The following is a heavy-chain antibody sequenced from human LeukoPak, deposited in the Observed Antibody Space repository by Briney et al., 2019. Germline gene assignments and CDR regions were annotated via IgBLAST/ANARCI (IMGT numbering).Heavy chain of an antibody. J-gene: IGHJ6*03. V-gene: IGHV4-59*08. CDR3: ARLHYSKDGISRPSMDA. CDR1: GGSIPTYY. CDR2: IYYTGTT. Sequence: SETLSLTCTVSGGSIPTYYWSWTRQSPGRRQDRMEYIYYTGTTNYNPSLKSRVTISVDTSKHQFSLKVNSVADADTAVYYCARLHYSKDGISRPSMDAWGRGTTVIVSS. D-gene: IGHD4-11*01.